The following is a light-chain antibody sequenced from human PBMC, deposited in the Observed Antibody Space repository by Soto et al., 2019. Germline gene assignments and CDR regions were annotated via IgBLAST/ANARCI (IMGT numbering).Light chain of an antibody. V-gene: IGKV3-11*01. Sequence: IVLTQSPATLSLSPGERATLSCWASQSVSSYLAWYQQNPGQAPWLLIYDASNRATGIPARFSGSGSGTDFTLTISSLEPEDFAVYYCQQRSNWPITFGQGTRLAI. CDR3: QQRSNWPIT. CDR2: DAS. CDR1: QSVSSY. J-gene: IGKJ5*01.